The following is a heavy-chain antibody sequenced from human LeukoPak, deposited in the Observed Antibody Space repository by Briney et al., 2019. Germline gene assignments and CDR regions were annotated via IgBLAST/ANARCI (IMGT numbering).Heavy chain of an antibody. CDR2: ISSSSSYI. J-gene: IGHJ3*02. CDR3: ARDQIYGDPGGFDFDI. CDR1: GFTFSSYS. Sequence: GGSLRLSCAASGFTFSSYSMNWVRQAPGKGLEWVSYISSSSSYIYYADSVKGRFTISRDNAKNSLYLQMNSLRAEDTAVYYCARDQIYGDPGGFDFDIWGQGTMVTVSS. D-gene: IGHD4-17*01. V-gene: IGHV3-21*01.